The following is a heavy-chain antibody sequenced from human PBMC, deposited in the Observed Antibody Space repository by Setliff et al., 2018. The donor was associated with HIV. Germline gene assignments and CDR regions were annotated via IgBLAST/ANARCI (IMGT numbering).Heavy chain of an antibody. V-gene: IGHV3-23*05. CDR2: ISRSGSDT. D-gene: IGHD5-12*01. Sequence: HPGGSLRLSCEASGFTFTDAWMNWVRQAPGKGLEWVSSISRSGSDTFYSDSVKGRFTISRDNSKNTLYLQMNSLRAEDTAVYYCARTATITFYFDYWGQGTLVTVSS. CDR1: GFTFTDAW. CDR3: ARTATITFYFDY. J-gene: IGHJ4*02.